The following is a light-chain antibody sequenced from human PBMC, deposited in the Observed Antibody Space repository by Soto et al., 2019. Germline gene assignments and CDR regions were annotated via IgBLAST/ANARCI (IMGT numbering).Light chain of an antibody. CDR3: QQYGSSPPIT. V-gene: IGKV3-20*01. Sequence: DIVLTQSPGTLSLSPGERATLSCRASQSVSSSYLAWYQQKPGQAPRLLIYGASSRATGIPDRFSGSGSGTDFTLTISRLEAEDFAVYYCQQYGSSPPITFGQGTRLEIK. CDR2: GAS. J-gene: IGKJ5*01. CDR1: QSVSSSY.